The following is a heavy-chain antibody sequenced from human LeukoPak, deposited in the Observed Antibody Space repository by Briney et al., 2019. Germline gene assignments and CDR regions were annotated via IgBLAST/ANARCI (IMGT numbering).Heavy chain of an antibody. CDR1: GYTFTSYA. CDR3: ARALTDYSQLPSDAFDI. J-gene: IGHJ3*02. D-gene: IGHD1-1*01. Sequence: ASVKVSCKASGYTFTSYAMNWVRQAPGQGLEWMGWINTNTGNPTYAQGFTGRFVFSLDASVSTAYLQISSLKAEDTAVYYCARALTDYSQLPSDAFDIWGQGTMVTVSS. V-gene: IGHV7-4-1*02. CDR2: INTNTGNP.